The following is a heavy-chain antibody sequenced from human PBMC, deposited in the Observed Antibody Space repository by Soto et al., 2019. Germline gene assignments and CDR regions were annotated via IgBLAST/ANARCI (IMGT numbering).Heavy chain of an antibody. D-gene: IGHD5-18*01. CDR2: IWYDGSNK. J-gene: IGHJ4*02. Sequence: QVQLVESGGGVVQPGRSLRLSCAASGFTFSSYGMHWVRQAPGKGLEWVAVIWYDGSNKYYADSVKGRFTISRDNSKNPLYLQMNSLRAEDKAVYYCARGDTAMASADPIDYWGQGTLVTVSS. CDR1: GFTFSSYG. CDR3: ARGDTAMASADPIDY. V-gene: IGHV3-33*01.